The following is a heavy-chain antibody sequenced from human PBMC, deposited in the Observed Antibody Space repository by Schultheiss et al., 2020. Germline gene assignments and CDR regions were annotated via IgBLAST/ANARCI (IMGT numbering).Heavy chain of an antibody. CDR1: GFTFSSYG. D-gene: IGHD3-10*01. J-gene: IGHJ4*02. CDR2: IWYDGSNK. Sequence: GESLKISCAASGFTFSSYGMHWVRQAPGKGLEWVAVIWYDGSNKYYADSVKGRFTISRDNAKNSLYLQMNSLRAEDTAVYYCAKDINGRGTMVRGVITGFYWGQGTLVTVSS. V-gene: IGHV3-33*03. CDR3: AKDINGRGTMVRGVITGFY.